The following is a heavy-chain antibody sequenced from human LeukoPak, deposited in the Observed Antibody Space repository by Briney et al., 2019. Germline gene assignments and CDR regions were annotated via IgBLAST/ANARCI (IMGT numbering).Heavy chain of an antibody. J-gene: IGHJ4*02. CDR1: GGTFSSYA. CDR3: ARGKDGFNFDY. Sequence: SVKVSSTASGGTFSSYAISWVRQAPGQGLEWMGGIIPIFGTANYAQKFQGRVTITADESTSTAYMELSSLRSEDTAVYYCARGKDGFNFDYWGQGTLVTVST. CDR2: IIPIFGTA. V-gene: IGHV1-69*13. D-gene: IGHD2-15*01.